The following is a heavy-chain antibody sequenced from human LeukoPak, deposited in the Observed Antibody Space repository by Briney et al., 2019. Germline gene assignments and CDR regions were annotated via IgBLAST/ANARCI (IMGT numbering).Heavy chain of an antibody. CDR2: DYYSGSS. CDR3: ARDYTYQLV. D-gene: IGHD1-1*01. CDR1: GGSITDYY. Sequence: SETLSLTCTASGGSITDYYWGWIRQPPGKGLEWIGYDYYSGSSNYNPSLKSRVTISVDTSKNQFSLKMSSVTAADTAVYYCARDYTYQLVWGQGTLVTVSP. J-gene: IGHJ4*02. V-gene: IGHV4-59*01.